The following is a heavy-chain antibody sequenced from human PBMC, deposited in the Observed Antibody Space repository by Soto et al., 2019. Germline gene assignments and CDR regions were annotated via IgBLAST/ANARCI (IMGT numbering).Heavy chain of an antibody. D-gene: IGHD3-9*01. CDR2: IKSKTDGGTT. V-gene: IGHV3-15*01. Sequence: GGSLRLSCAASGFTFNNAWMSWVRQAPGKGLEWVGRIKSKTDGGTTDYAAPVKGRFTIARDDSKNTLYLQMNSLKTEDTAVYYCTTGGYEILTGYYYFDYWGQGTLVTVSS. CDR1: GFTFNNAW. CDR3: TTGGYEILTGYYYFDY. J-gene: IGHJ4*02.